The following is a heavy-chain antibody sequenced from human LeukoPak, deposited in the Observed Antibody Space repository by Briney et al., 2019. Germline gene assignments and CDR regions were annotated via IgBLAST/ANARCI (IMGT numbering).Heavy chain of an antibody. CDR2: VDPEDGET. V-gene: IGHV1-69-2*01. Sequence: PGATVKISCKASGYTFTDYYMHWVQQAPGKGLEWMGRVDPEDGETIYAEKFQGRVTITADTSTDTAYMELSSLRSEDTAVNYCATGLGILTGYYTVDIWGQGTMVTVSS. CDR3: ATGLGILTGYYTVDI. D-gene: IGHD3-9*01. CDR1: GYTFTDYY. J-gene: IGHJ3*02.